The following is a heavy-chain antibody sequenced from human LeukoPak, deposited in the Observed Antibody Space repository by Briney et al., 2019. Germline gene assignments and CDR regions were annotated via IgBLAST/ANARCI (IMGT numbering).Heavy chain of an antibody. J-gene: IGHJ4*02. CDR2: IYYSGST. Sequence: SETLPLTCTVSGGSISSYYWSWIRQPPGKGLEWIGYIYYSGSTNYNPSLKSRVTISVDTSKNQFSLKLSSVTAADTAVYYCARVDPYYYDSSGSFDYWGQGTLVTVSS. D-gene: IGHD3-22*01. V-gene: IGHV4-59*01. CDR3: ARVDPYYYDSSGSFDY. CDR1: GGSISSYY.